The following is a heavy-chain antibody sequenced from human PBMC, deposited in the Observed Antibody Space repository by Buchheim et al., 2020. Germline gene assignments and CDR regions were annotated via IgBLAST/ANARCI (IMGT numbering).Heavy chain of an antibody. V-gene: IGHV3-48*03. CDR3: ASLKGRTGTGYGMDV. D-gene: IGHD1-1*01. CDR2: ISSSGSTK. Sequence: EVQLVESGGGLVLPGGSLGLSCAVAGFTFSSFEMNWVRQAPGKGLEWVSYISSSGSTKYYADSVKGRFTISRDNAENSMYLQMNSLRVEDTAAYYCASLKGRTGTGYGMDVWGQGTT. CDR1: GFTFSSFE. J-gene: IGHJ6*02.